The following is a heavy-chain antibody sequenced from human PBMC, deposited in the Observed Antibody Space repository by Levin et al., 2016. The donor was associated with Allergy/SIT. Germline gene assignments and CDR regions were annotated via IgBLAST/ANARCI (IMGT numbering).Heavy chain of an antibody. CDR1: GFTFSSYW. Sequence: GGSLRPSCAASGFTFSSYWMHWVRQAPGKGLVWVSRINSDGSSTNYADSVKGRFTISRDNAKNTLYLQMNSLRAEDTAVYYCARGGSGRPASDYWGQGTLVTVSS. D-gene: IGHD5-12*01. CDR3: ARGGSGRPASDY. CDR2: INSDGSST. J-gene: IGHJ4*02. V-gene: IGHV3-74*01.